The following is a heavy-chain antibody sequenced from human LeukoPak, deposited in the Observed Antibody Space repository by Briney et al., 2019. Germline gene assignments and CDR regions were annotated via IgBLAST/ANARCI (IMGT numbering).Heavy chain of an antibody. CDR2: IYYSGST. CDR3: ARVVRFGVITSYYGMDV. J-gene: IGHJ6*02. V-gene: IGHV4-4*02. Sequence: SETLSLTCAVSGGSISSSNWWSWVRQPPGKGLEWIGYIYYSGSTNYNPSLKSRVTISVDTSKNQFSLKLSSVTAADTAVYYCARVVRFGVITSYYGMDVWGQGTTVTVSS. D-gene: IGHD3-22*01. CDR1: GGSISSSNW.